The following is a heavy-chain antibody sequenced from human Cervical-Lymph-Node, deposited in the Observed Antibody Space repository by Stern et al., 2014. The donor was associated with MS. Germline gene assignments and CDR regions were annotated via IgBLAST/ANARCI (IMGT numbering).Heavy chain of an antibody. CDR1: GFSFSRYA. D-gene: IGHD6-13*01. Sequence: VQLVESGGGVVQPGRSLRLSCAASGFSFSRYAIHWVRQAPGQGLVWVALIWYDGSNPYYADSVTGRFTISRDNFKNTLYLQMNSLRAEDTAVYYCASAYSSSHYYFDYWGQGTLVTVSS. V-gene: IGHV3-33*01. CDR3: ASAYSSSHYYFDY. J-gene: IGHJ4*02. CDR2: IWYDGSNP.